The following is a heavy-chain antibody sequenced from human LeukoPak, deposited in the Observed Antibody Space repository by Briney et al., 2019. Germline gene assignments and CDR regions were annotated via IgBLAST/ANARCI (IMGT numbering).Heavy chain of an antibody. CDR2: IYSGGST. J-gene: IGHJ3*02. V-gene: IGHV3-53*01. CDR3: ARSLPYPGRRSPAFYI. Sequence: GGSLRLSCAASGFTVSSNYMSWVRQAPGKGLEWVSVIYSGGSTYYADSVKGRFTISRDNSKNTLYLQMNSLRAEDTAVYYFARSLPYPGRRSPAFYIWGQGKIVSV. D-gene: IGHD4-17*01. CDR1: GFTVSSNY.